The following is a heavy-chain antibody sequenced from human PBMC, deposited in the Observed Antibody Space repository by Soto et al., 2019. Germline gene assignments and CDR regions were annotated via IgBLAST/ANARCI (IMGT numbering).Heavy chain of an antibody. V-gene: IGHV1-69*02. J-gene: IGHJ5*02. D-gene: IGHD3-10*01. CDR1: GGTFSRYT. CDR3: ARGSTIVRGAPSWFDP. CDR2: IIPIAAIA. Sequence: QVQLVQSGAEVKKPGSSVKVSCKASGGTFSRYTINWVRQAPGQGLEWMGRIIPIAAIANYTQKFQGRVTITVDKSSTTAYMELRSLRSAATAVYYCARGSTIVRGAPSWFDPWGQGTLVTVSS.